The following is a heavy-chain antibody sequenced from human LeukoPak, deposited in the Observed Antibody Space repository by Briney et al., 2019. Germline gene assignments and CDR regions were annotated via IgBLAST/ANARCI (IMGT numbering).Heavy chain of an antibody. CDR3: AKGLDSSSCALYYYYGMDV. V-gene: IGHV3-30*18. CDR1: GFTFSSYG. CDR2: ISYDGSNK. J-gene: IGHJ6*02. Sequence: GGSLRLPCAASGFTFSSYGMLWVRQAPGKGLEGVAVISYDGSNKYCADSVKGRFTISRDNSKNTLYLQMNSLRAEDTAVYYCAKGLDSSSCALYYYYGMDVWGQGTTVTVSS. D-gene: IGHD6-13*01.